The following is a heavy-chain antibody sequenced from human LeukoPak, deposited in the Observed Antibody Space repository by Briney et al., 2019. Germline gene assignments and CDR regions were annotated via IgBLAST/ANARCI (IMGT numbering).Heavy chain of an antibody. CDR1: EFAFRTYE. CDR3: ARERKYDSNFDY. J-gene: IGHJ4*02. CDR2: ITTDGSST. Sequence: GGSLRLSCAATEFAFRTYEMHWVRQAPGKGLVWVSRITTDGSSTRYADSVKGRFTISRDNAKNTLDLQMNSLRVEDTAVYYCARERKYDSNFDYWGQGTLVTVSS. D-gene: IGHD1-1*01. V-gene: IGHV3-74*01.